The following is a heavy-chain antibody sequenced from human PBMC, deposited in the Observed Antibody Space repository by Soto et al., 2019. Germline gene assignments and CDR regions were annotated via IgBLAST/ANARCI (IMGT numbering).Heavy chain of an antibody. CDR3: AREPPLYSSSWYWFDP. V-gene: IGHV4-39*07. CDR1: GGSISSSSYC. Sequence: SETLSLTCTVSGGSISSSSYCWGWIRQPPGKGLEWIGSIYYSGSTNYNPSLKSRVTISVDTSKNQFSLKLSSVTAADTAVYYCAREPPLYSSSWYWFDPWGQGTLVTVSS. J-gene: IGHJ5*02. D-gene: IGHD6-13*01. CDR2: IYYSGST.